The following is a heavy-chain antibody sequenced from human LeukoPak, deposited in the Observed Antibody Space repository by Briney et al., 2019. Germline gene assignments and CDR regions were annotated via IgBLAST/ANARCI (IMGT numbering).Heavy chain of an antibody. V-gene: IGHV3-33*01. CDR1: GFTFSSSG. D-gene: IGHD6-6*01. Sequence: SGGSLRLSCAASGFTFSSSGMHWVRQAPGKGLEWVAVIWYDGSNKYYADSVKGRFTISRDNSKNTLYLQMNSLRAEDTAVYYCARDRKYSRAVLDYWGQGTLVTVSS. J-gene: IGHJ4*02. CDR3: ARDRKYSRAVLDY. CDR2: IWYDGSNK.